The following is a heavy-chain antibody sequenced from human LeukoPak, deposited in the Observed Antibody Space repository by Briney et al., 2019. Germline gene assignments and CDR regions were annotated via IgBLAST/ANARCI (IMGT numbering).Heavy chain of an antibody. J-gene: IGHJ4*02. V-gene: IGHV3-23*01. CDR1: GFTFSSYA. CDR2: ISGSGGST. D-gene: IGHD3-3*01. CDR3: AKENTIFGVVIIPFDY. Sequence: GGSLRLSCAASGFTFSSYAMSWVRQAPGKGLEWVSAISGSGGSTYYADSVKGRFTISRDNSKNTLYLQMNSLRAVDTAVYYCAKENTIFGVVIIPFDYWGQGTLVTVSS.